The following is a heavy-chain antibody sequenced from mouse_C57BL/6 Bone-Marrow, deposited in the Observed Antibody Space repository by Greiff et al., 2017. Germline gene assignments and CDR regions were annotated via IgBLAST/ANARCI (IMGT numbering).Heavy chain of an antibody. V-gene: IGHV1-53*01. D-gene: IGHD4-1*01. CDR2: INPSNGGT. J-gene: IGHJ3*01. CDR3: ARLPLGRSLFAY. CDR1: GYTFTSYW. Sequence: QVQLKQPGTELVKPGASVKLSCKASGYTFTSYWMHWVKQRPGQGLEWIGNINPSNGGTNYNEKFKSKATLTVDKSSSTAYMQRSSLTSEDSAVYYCARLPLGRSLFAYWGQGTLVTVSA.